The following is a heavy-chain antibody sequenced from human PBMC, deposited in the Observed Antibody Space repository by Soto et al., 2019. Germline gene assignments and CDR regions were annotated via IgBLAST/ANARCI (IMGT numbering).Heavy chain of an antibody. J-gene: IGHJ5*02. CDR2: IIPILGIA. CDR1: XXTFSSYT. D-gene: IGHD3-3*01. V-gene: IGHV1-69*02. Sequence: QVQLVQSGAEVKKPGSSVKVSCKXXXXTFSSYTISWVRQAPGQGLEWMGRIIPILGIANYAQKFQGRVTITADKSTSTAYMELSSLRSEDTAVYYCAIRYYDFWSGNPWGQGTLVTVSS. CDR3: AIRYYDFWSGNP.